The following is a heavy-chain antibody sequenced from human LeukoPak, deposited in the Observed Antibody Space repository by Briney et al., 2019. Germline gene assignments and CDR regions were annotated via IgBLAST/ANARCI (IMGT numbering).Heavy chain of an antibody. D-gene: IGHD7-27*01. CDR1: GYTFTSYY. V-gene: IGHV1-46*01. Sequence: GASVKVSCKASGYTFTSYYMHWVRQAPGQGLEWMGIINPSSGGTAYAQKFQGRVTMTRDMSTSALYVELSSLRSEDTALYYCARGVTGDGLDYWGQGTLVTVSS. CDR2: INPSSGGT. J-gene: IGHJ4*02. CDR3: ARGVTGDGLDY.